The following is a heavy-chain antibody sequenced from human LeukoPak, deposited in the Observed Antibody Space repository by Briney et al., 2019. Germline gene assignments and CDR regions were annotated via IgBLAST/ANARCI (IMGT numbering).Heavy chain of an antibody. CDR2: IYPGDSHT. V-gene: IGHV5-51*01. Sequence: GESLKISCKGSGYSSTSYWIAWMRQAIPGKGLEWMGIIYPGDSHTRYSPSFQGQVTISADKSISTAYLQWSSLKASDTAMYYCARHPYYYDSSGYKFDYWGQGTLVTVSS. CDR1: GYSSTSYW. D-gene: IGHD3-22*01. J-gene: IGHJ4*02. CDR3: ARHPYYYDSSGYKFDY.